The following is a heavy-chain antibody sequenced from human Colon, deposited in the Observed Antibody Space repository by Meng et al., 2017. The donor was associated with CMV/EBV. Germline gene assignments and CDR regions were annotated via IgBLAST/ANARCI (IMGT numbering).Heavy chain of an antibody. CDR3: ARRHGRYFDY. J-gene: IGHJ4*02. CDR1: GFTFSNYE. D-gene: IGHD2-8*01. V-gene: IGHV3-23*01. CDR2: ISGDSVDT. Sequence: SCAASGFTFSNYEMSWVRQAPEKGLEWVASISGDSVDTYFGDSVRGRFAISRDVSKNTVFLQMHSLRVEDTALYFCARRHGRYFDYWGQGTVVTVS.